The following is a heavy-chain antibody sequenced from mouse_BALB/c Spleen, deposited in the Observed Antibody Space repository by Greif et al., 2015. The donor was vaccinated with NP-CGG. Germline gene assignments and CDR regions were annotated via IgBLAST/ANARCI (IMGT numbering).Heavy chain of an antibody. D-gene: IGHD3-2*01. J-gene: IGHJ4*01. CDR1: GYTFTDYY. CDR2: IYPGSGNT. CDR3: ARGTARATYAMDY. V-gene: IGHV1-77*01. Sequence: QVQLQQPGAELARPGTSVKLSCKASGYTFTDYYINWVKQRTGQGLEWIGEIYPGSGNTYYNEKFKGKATLTADKSSSTAYMQLSSLTSEDSAVYFCARGTARATYAMDYWGQGTSVTVSS.